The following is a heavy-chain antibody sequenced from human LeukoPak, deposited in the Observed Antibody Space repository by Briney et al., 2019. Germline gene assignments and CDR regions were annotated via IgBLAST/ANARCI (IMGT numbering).Heavy chain of an antibody. J-gene: IGHJ4*02. CDR2: IWYDGSNK. CDR1: GFTFSSYG. CDR3: VRESTSVTTFGFDY. D-gene: IGHD3-16*01. Sequence: GGSLRLSCAASGFTFSSYGMPWVRQAPGKGLEWVAVIWYDGSNKYYADSVKGRFTISRDNSKNTLYLQMNSLRAEDTAVYFCVRESTSVTTFGFDYWGQGTLVTVSS. V-gene: IGHV3-33*01.